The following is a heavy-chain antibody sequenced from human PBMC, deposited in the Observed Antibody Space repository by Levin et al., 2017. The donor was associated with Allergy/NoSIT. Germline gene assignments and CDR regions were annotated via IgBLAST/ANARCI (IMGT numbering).Heavy chain of an antibody. D-gene: IGHD3-10*01. V-gene: IGHV3-33*01. J-gene: IGHJ1*01. CDR1: GFTFSSYA. Sequence: PGGSLRLSCAASGFTFSSYAMHWVRQAPGKGLEWVAMIWYDGSKKYYADSVQGRFSISRDNSKNTLYLQTNSLRAEDTAVYHCTRELSDYYGSGCGCPSPKDKRGYLKHWGQGTLVTVSS. CDR2: IWYDGSKK. CDR3: TRELSDYYGSGCGCPSPKDKRGYLKH.